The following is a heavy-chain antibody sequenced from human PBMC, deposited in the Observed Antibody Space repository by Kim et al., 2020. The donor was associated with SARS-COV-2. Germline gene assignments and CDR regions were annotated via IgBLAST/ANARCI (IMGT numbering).Heavy chain of an antibody. V-gene: IGHV4-39*01. D-gene: IGHD3-22*01. CDR3: ARQMGITMIVVVISTHFDY. Sequence: KSRVTISVDTSNNQFSLKLNSVTAADTAVYYCARQMGITMIVVVISTHFDYWGQGTLVTVSS. J-gene: IGHJ4*02.